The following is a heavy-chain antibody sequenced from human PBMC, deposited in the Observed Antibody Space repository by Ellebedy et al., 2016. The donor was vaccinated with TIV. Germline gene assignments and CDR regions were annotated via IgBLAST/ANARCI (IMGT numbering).Heavy chain of an antibody. D-gene: IGHD2-2*01. CDR3: ARDDIADSKVPGNWIDP. Sequence: AASVKVSCKASRYTFTRHYMHLVRQAPGQGLEWMGVINPSGGSARYAQKFQGRVAMTSDTSTSTVYMELSSLRSEDTAMYYCARDDIADSKVPGNWIDPWGQGTLVTGSS. CDR2: INPSGGSA. J-gene: IGHJ5*02. V-gene: IGHV1-46*01. CDR1: RYTFTRHY.